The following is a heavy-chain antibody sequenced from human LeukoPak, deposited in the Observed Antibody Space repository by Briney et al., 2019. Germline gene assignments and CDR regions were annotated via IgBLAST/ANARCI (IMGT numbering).Heavy chain of an antibody. V-gene: IGHV4-38-2*02. Sequence: SETLSLTCAVSGYSISSGYYWCWIRQPPGKGLEWIGSIYHSGSTYYNPSLKSRVTISVDTSKNQFSLKLSSVTAADTAVYYCERDHGYYYGSGSYYAQPFDYWGQGTLVTVSS. CDR3: ERDHGYYYGSGSYYAQPFDY. CDR1: GYSISSGYY. J-gene: IGHJ4*02. D-gene: IGHD3-10*01. CDR2: IYHSGST.